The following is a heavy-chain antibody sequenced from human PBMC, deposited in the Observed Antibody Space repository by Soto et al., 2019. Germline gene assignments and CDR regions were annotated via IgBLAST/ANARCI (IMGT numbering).Heavy chain of an antibody. J-gene: IGHJ4*02. CDR3: ARSYDSSGYYDYFDY. V-gene: IGHV4-59*01. D-gene: IGHD3-22*01. Sequence: SETLSLTCTVSGGSISSYCWSWIRQPPGKGLEWIGYIYYSGSTNYNPSLKSRVTISVDTSKNQFSLKLSSVTAADTAVYYCARSYDSSGYYDYFDYWGQGTLVTVSS. CDR1: GGSISSYC. CDR2: IYYSGST.